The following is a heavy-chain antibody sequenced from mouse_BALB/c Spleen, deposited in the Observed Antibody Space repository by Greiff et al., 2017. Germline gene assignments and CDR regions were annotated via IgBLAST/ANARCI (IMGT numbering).Heavy chain of an antibody. V-gene: IGHV1-14*01. J-gene: IGHJ4*01. D-gene: IGHD3-1*01. CDR1: GYTFTSYV. CDR2: INPYNDGT. Sequence: EVQGVESGPELVKPGASVKMSCKASGYTFTSYVMHWVKQKPGQGLEWIGYINPYNDGTKYNEKFKGKATLTSDKSSSTAYMELSSLTSEDSAVYYCARQLGLLYYAMDYWGQGTSVTVSS. CDR3: ARQLGLLYYAMDY.